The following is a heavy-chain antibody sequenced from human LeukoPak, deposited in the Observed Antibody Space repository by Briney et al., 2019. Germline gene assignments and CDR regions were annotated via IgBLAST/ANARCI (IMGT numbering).Heavy chain of an antibody. J-gene: IGHJ4*02. CDR2: IIPIFGTA. CDR3: ATCARNFYCYRFDY. CDR1: GGIFSSYA. V-gene: IGHV1-69*13. Sequence: VKVSCKASGGIFSSYAISWVRQAPGQGLEWMGGIIPIFGTANYAQKFQGRVTITADESTSTAYMELSSLRSEDTAVYYCATCARNFYCYRFDYWGQGTLVTVSS. D-gene: IGHD2-2*02.